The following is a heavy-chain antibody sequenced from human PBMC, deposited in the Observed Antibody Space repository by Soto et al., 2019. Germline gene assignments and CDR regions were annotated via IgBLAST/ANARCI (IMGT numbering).Heavy chain of an antibody. CDR1: GYTFTNYY. CDR3: ARGGRDLAIIGSFDY. Sequence: QVQLVQSGAEVKRPGASVKVSCKASGYTFTNYYMHWVRQVPGQGLELMAVIQYSGATPTYAQKFQGRVTMARDTSTSIVYVELSSLTSEDTAVYYCARGGRDLAIIGSFDYWGQGTLVTVSS. D-gene: IGHD3-16*01. J-gene: IGHJ4*02. CDR2: IQYSGATP. V-gene: IGHV1-46*01.